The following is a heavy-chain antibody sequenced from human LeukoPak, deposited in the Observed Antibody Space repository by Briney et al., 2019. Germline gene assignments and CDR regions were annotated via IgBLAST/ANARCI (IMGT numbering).Heavy chain of an antibody. CDR3: ARVIRAAPGKGYFDY. D-gene: IGHD6-13*01. CDR1: VFMFSTYA. J-gene: IGHJ4*02. CDR2: ISGSGGST. V-gene: IGHV3-23*01. Sequence: GGALMLCCSTSVFMFSTYALSWVRQAPGKVLELASSISGSGGSTYHADSVKGRFTISRDSSKKTLYLQMNRLRAEDTAIYYCARVIRAAPGKGYFDYWGQGTLVTVSS.